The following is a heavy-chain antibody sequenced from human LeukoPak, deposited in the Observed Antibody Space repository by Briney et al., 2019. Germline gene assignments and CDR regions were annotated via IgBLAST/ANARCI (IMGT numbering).Heavy chain of an antibody. CDR2: INTDGSST. CDR1: GFTFSSHW. J-gene: IGHJ3*02. D-gene: IGHD3-22*01. V-gene: IGHV3-74*01. CDR3: ARGPYDSSGYYRGAFDI. Sequence: GGSLRLSCAASGFTFSSHWMHWVRQAPGKGLVWVSRINTDGSSTNYADSVKGRFTISRDNAKNTLYMQMNSLRAEDTAVYYCARGPYDSSGYYRGAFDIWGQGTMVTVSS.